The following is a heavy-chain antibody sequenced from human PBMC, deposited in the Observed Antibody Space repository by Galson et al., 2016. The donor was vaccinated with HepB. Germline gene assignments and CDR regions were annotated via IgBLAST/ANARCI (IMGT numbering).Heavy chain of an antibody. V-gene: IGHV3-74*01. Sequence: SLRLSCAASGFAFSSHWMHWVRQDLGKGLVWVSRINSDGTISNYADSVKGRFTISTDNAKNTMYLQMNSLRAEDTAVYFCVRDHSVVPTTAYNWFDPWGRGTLVNVSS. J-gene: IGHJ5*02. CDR1: GFAFSSHW. CDR3: VRDHSVVPTTAYNWFDP. CDR2: INSDGTIS. D-gene: IGHD4-23*01.